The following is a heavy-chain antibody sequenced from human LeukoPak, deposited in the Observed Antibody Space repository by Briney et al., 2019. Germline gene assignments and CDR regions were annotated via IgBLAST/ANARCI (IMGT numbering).Heavy chain of an antibody. CDR3: ARGGYYYYGMDV. J-gene: IGHJ6*02. CDR2: INHSGST. V-gene: IGHV4-34*01. Sequence: SETLSLTCAVYGGSFSGYYWSWIRQPPGKGLEWIGEINHSGSTNYNPSLKSRVTISVDTSKNQLSLKLSSVTAADTAVYYCARGGYYYYGMDVWGQGTTVTVSS. CDR1: GGSFSGYY.